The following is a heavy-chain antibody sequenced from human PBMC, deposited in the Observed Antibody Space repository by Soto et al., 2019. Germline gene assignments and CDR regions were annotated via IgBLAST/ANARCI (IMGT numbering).Heavy chain of an antibody. D-gene: IGHD3-10*01. CDR1: GYTFNTYG. V-gene: IGHV1-18*01. CDR2: ISTYTGNT. J-gene: IGHJ4*02. Sequence: QVQLVQSGPALKKPGAAVRVSCKASGYTFNTYGLSWVRQAPGQGLEWMGWISTYTGNTDYPQRFQGRVTMDTDTSTSTAYLDLRSLTSEDTAVYYCVRDVSVSSGSFGGYWGQGTLVTVSS. CDR3: VRDVSVSSGSFGGY.